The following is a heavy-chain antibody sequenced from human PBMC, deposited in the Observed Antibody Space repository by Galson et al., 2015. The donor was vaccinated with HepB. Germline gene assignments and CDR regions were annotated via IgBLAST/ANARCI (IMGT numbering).Heavy chain of an antibody. J-gene: IGHJ4*02. CDR3: EQTTDTTSE. Sequence: SVKVSCKASGGTFSDYTISWVRQAPGQGLEWMGRIIPILGIADYAQKFQGRVTITADKSTSTAYMELRSLRSEDTVVYYCEQTTDTTSEWGQGTLVSVS. CDR2: IIPILGIA. V-gene: IGHV1-69*02. CDR1: GGTFSDYT. D-gene: IGHD5-18*01.